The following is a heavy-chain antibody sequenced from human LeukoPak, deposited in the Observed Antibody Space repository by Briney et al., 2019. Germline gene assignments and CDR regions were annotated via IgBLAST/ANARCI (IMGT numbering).Heavy chain of an antibody. J-gene: IGHJ4*02. V-gene: IGHV3-23*01. Sequence: GGSLRLSCAASGFTFSSYAMSWVRQAPGKGLEWVSAISGSGGSTYYADSVKGRFTISRDNSKNTLYLQMNSLRAEDTAVYYCAKKTDSSGWWSYFDYWGQGTLVTVSS. D-gene: IGHD6-19*01. CDR3: AKKTDSSGWWSYFDY. CDR1: GFTFSSYA. CDR2: ISGSGGST.